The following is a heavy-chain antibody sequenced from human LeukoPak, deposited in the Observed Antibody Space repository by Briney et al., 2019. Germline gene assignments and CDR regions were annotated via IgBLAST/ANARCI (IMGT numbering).Heavy chain of an antibody. CDR3: AKELGDSGYVGDYYFDY. Sequence: GGSLRLSCAASGFTFSSYAMTWVRQAPGKGLEWVSGISGSGGYKYYADSVKGRFTISRENSKNTLYLQMNSLRAEDTAVYYCAKELGDSGYVGDYYFDYWGQGTLVTVSS. CDR2: ISGSGGYK. D-gene: IGHD5-12*01. CDR1: GFTFSSYA. V-gene: IGHV3-23*01. J-gene: IGHJ4*02.